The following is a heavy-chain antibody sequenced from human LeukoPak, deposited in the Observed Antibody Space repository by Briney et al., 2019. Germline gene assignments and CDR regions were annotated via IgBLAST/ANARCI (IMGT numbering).Heavy chain of an antibody. CDR3: VRDRDYSAGFPYYYMDV. D-gene: IGHD4-11*01. Sequence: GRSLILSCASSGFTCSSFGMHWGRHAPGKVLEWVALRWDDGSSKNYADSVKGRFTISRDNSKNTPYLQTDSLRVDDTAVYYCVRDRDYSAGFPYYYMDVWGTGPTVTVSS. CDR2: RWDDGSSK. V-gene: IGHV3-33*01. CDR1: GFTCSSFG. J-gene: IGHJ6*03.